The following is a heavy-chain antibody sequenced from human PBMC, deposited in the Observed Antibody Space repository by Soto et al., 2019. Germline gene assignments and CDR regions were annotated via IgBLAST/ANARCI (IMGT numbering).Heavy chain of an antibody. CDR3: ARTALGEVYYSYSGMDV. Sequence: SETLSLTCTVSGGSVSSGSYYWSWIRQPPGKGLEWIGYIYYSGSTNYNPSLKSRVTISVDTSKNQFSLKLSSVTAADTAVYYCARTALGEVYYSYSGMDVWGQGTTVTVSS. J-gene: IGHJ6*02. V-gene: IGHV4-61*01. CDR1: GGSVSSGSYY. CDR2: IYYSGST. D-gene: IGHD3-16*01.